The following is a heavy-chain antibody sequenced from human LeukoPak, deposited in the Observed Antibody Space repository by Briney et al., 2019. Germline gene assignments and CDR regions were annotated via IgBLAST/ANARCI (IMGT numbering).Heavy chain of an antibody. D-gene: IGHD2-2*01. Sequence: PGGSLRLSCAASGFTFSSYWMSWVRQAPGKGLEWVANIKQDGSEKYYVDSVKGRFTISRDNAKNSLYLQMNSLRAEDTAVYYCARDYQLLSRPLFDYWGQGTLVTVSS. CDR2: IKQDGSEK. CDR3: ARDYQLLSRPLFDY. V-gene: IGHV3-7*01. CDR1: GFTFSSYW. J-gene: IGHJ4*02.